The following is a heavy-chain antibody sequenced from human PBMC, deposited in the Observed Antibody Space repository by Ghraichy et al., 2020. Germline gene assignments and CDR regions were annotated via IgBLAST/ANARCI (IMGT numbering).Heavy chain of an antibody. CDR3: AKSLLFYCSGGSCLGYYFDY. Sequence: GGSLRLSCAASGFTFSSYAMSWVRQAPGKGLEWVSGISGSGGSTYYADSVKGRFTISRDNSKNTLYLQMNSLRAEDTAVYYCAKSLLFYCSGGSCLGYYFDYWGQGTLVTVSS. D-gene: IGHD2-15*01. CDR2: ISGSGGST. J-gene: IGHJ4*02. CDR1: GFTFSSYA. V-gene: IGHV3-23*01.